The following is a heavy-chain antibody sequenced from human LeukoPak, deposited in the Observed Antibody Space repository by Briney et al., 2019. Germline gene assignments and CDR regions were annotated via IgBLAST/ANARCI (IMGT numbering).Heavy chain of an antibody. J-gene: IGHJ6*02. CDR3: ATRSAVVAEWYYYYGMDV. D-gene: IGHD2-15*01. V-gene: IGHV3-30*03. CDR1: GFTFSSYG. CDR2: ISYDGSNK. Sequence: PEGSLRLSCAASGFTFSSYGMHWVRQAPGKGLEWVAVISYDGSNKYYADSVKGRFTISRDNSKNTLYLQMNSLRAEDTAVYYCATRSAVVAEWYYYYGMDVWGQGTTVTVSS.